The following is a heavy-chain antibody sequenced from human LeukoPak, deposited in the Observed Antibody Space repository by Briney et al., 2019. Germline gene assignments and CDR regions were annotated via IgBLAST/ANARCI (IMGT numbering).Heavy chain of an antibody. D-gene: IGHD3-22*01. CDR1: GGSISSYY. J-gene: IGHJ6*03. CDR2: IYYSGST. CDR3: ARGPRYDSSGYLHYYYYMDV. V-gene: IGHV4-59*01. Sequence: SETLSLTCTVSGGSISSYYWRLIRQPPGKGLEWIGYIYYSGSTNYNPSLKSRVTISVDTSKNQFSLKLSSVTAADTAVYYCARGPRYDSSGYLHYYYYMDVWGKGTTVTVSS.